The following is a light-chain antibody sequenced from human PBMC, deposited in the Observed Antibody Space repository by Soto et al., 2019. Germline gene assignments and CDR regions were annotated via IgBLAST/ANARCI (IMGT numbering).Light chain of an antibody. V-gene: IGKV3-20*01. CDR1: QSVSSSY. Sequence: EIVLTQSPGTLSLSPGERATLSCRASQSVSSSYLAWYQQKPGQAPRLLIYGASSRPTGIPDRFSGSGSGTDFTLTISRLEPEDEAVYYSQQDGTSRTFGQGTKVEIK. J-gene: IGKJ1*01. CDR3: QQDGTSRT. CDR2: GAS.